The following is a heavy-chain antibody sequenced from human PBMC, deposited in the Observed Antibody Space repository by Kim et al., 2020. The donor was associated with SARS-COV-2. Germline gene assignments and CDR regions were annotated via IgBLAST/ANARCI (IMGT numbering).Heavy chain of an antibody. D-gene: IGHD2-2*01. CDR3: ARQGDCSSTSYYGQYGVALYYYFYGLDV. CDR2: IDPSDSYT. CDR1: GYSFTSYW. V-gene: IGHV5-10-1*01. Sequence: GESLKISCKGSGYSFTSYWISWVRQMPGKGLEWMGRIDPSDSYTNYSPSFQGHVTISADKSISTAYLQWSSLKASDTAMYYCARQGDCSSTSYYGQYGVALYYYFYGLDVWGQGTTVTVSS. J-gene: IGHJ6*02.